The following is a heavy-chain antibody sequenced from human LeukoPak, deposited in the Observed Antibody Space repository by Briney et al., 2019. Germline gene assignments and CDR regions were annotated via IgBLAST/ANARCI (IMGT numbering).Heavy chain of an antibody. Sequence: ASETLSLTCAVYGGSFSGYYWSWIRQPPGKGLEWIGEINHSGSTNYNPSLKSRVTISVDTSKNQFSLKLSSVTAADTAVYYCARGVTIPGVPDYWGQGTLVTVSS. D-gene: IGHD3-3*01. J-gene: IGHJ4*02. V-gene: IGHV4-34*01. CDR3: ARGVTIPGVPDY. CDR2: INHSGST. CDR1: GGSFSGYY.